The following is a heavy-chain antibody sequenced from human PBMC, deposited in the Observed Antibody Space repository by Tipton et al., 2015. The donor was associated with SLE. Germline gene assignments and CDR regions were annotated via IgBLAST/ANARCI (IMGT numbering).Heavy chain of an antibody. CDR3: AFGEASWSASYEPYHIYYMYV. CDR1: GGSISGNYW. V-gene: IGHV4-4*01. Sequence: TLSLTCAFSGGSISGNYWWSWVRQPPGKGLEWIGEIYERGSTKYNPSVKSRVTISLDPSKNQLSLRLTSVTAADTAVYLCAFGEASWSASYEPYHIYYMYVGGKGTTVSVSS. J-gene: IGHJ6*03. CDR2: IYERGST. D-gene: IGHD3-3*01.